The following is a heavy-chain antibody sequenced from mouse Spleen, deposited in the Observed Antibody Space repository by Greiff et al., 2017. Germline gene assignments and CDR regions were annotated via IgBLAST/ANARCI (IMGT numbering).Heavy chain of an antibody. CDR2: ISYDGSN. CDR1: GYSITSGYY. Sequence: EVHLVESGPGLVKPSQSLSLTCSVTGYSITSGYYWNWIRQFPGNKLEWMGYISYDGSNNYNPSLKNRISITRDTSKNQFFLKLNSVTTEDTATYYCARDQLTGTYHWFAYWGQGTLVTVSA. V-gene: IGHV3-6*01. D-gene: IGHD4-1*01. CDR3: ARDQLTGTYHWFAY. J-gene: IGHJ3*01.